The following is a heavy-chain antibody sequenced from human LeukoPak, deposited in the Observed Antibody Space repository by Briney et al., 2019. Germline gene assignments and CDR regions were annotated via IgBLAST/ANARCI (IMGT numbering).Heavy chain of an antibody. J-gene: IGHJ4*02. CDR2: ISGDGGST. CDR3: AKDFMIGPRETEYYLDY. D-gene: IGHD3-22*01. Sequence: GGSLRLSCAASGFTFDDYAMHWVRQAPGKGLEWVSLISGDGGSTYYADSVKGRFTISRDNSKNSLYLQMNSLRTEDTALYYCAKDFMIGPRETEYYLDYWGQGTLVTVSS. V-gene: IGHV3-43*02. CDR1: GFTFDDYA.